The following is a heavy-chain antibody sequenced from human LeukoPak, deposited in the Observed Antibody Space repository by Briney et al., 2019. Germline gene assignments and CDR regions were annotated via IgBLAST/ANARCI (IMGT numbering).Heavy chain of an antibody. CDR2: IKQDGSKK. D-gene: IGHD3-3*01. J-gene: IGHJ6*02. CDR3: ASVREYYDFWSGSHYGMDV. Sequence: GGSLRLSCAASGFTFSRYWRTWVRQAPGKGLEWVANIKQDGSKKYYVDSVKGRFTISRDNAKNSLYLQMNSLRAEDTAVYYCASVREYYDFWSGSHYGMDVWGQGTTVTVSS. V-gene: IGHV3-7*01. CDR1: GFTFSRYW.